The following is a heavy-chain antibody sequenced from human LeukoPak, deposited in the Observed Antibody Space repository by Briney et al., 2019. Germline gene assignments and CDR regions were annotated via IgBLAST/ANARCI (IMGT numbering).Heavy chain of an antibody. CDR1: GFTFSSYG. V-gene: IGHV3-33*06. Sequence: PGGSLRLSCAASGFTFSSYGMHWVRQAPGKGVKWVAVIWYDGSNKYYADSVKGRFTISRDNSKNTLYLQMNSLRAEDTAVYYCAKSVIGCGGDCYYFDYWGQGTLVTVSS. J-gene: IGHJ4*02. CDR2: IWYDGSNK. CDR3: AKSVIGCGGDCYYFDY. D-gene: IGHD2-21*02.